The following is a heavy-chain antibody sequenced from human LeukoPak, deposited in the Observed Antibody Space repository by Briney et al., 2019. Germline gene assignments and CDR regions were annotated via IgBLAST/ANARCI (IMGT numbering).Heavy chain of an antibody. CDR2: IRSKANSYAT. Sequence: GGSLRLSCAASGFTFSGSAMHWVRQASGKGLEWVGRIRSKANSYATAYAASVKGRFTISRDDSKNTAYLQMNSLKTEDTAVYYCTSDVSWFGELLTDDYWGQGTLVTVSS. CDR1: GFTFSGSA. V-gene: IGHV3-73*01. D-gene: IGHD3-10*01. CDR3: TSDVSWFGELLTDDY. J-gene: IGHJ4*02.